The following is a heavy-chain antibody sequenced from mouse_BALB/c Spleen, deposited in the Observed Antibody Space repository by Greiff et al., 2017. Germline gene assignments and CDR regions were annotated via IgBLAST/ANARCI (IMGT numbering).Heavy chain of an antibody. CDR2: ISSGGSYT. J-gene: IGHJ1*01. Sequence: EVKLMESGGGLVKPGGSLKLSCAASGFTFSSYAMSWVRQSPEKRLEWVAEISSGGSYTYYPDTVTGRFTISRDNAKNTLYLEMSSLRSEDTAMYYCAREGNWYFDVWGAGTTVTVSS. V-gene: IGHV5-9-4*01. CDR3: AREGNWYFDV. CDR1: GFTFSSYA.